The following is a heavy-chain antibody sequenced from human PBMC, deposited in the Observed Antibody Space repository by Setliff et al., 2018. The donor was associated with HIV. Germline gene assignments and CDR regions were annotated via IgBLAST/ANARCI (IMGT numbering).Heavy chain of an antibody. D-gene: IGHD4-17*01. V-gene: IGHV4-4*09. CDR1: GGSISSYY. CDR2: IYTSGST. Sequence: KPSETLSLTCTVSGGSISSYYWSWIRQPPGKGLEWIGYIYTSGSTNYNPSLKSRVTISVDTSKNQFSLKLSSVTAADTAVYYCARHQSVTYANFDHWGQGTLVTVSS. J-gene: IGHJ4*02. CDR3: ARHQSVTYANFDH.